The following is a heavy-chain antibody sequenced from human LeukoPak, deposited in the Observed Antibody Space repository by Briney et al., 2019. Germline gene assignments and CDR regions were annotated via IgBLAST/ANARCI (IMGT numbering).Heavy chain of an antibody. V-gene: IGHV1-46*01. J-gene: IGHJ5*02. CDR2: INPSGGST. CDR3: ARDSAGITGTTDWFDP. CDR1: GYTFTSYY. Sequence: ASVKVSCKASGYTFTSYYMHWVRQAPGQGLEWMGIINPSGGSTSYAQKFQGRVTMTRDMSTSTVYMELSSLRSEDTAVYYCARDSAGITGTTDWFDPWGQGTLVTVSS. D-gene: IGHD1-7*01.